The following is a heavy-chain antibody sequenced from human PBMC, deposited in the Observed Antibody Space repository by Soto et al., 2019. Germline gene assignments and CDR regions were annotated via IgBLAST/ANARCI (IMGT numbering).Heavy chain of an antibody. D-gene: IGHD3-9*01. CDR2: ISYDGSNK. J-gene: IGHJ4*02. CDR1: GFTFSSYG. V-gene: IGHV3-30*18. Sequence: GGSLRLSCAASGFTFSSYGMHWVRQAPGKGLEWVAVISYDGSNKYYADSVKGRFTISRDNSKNTLYLQMNSLRAEDTAVYYCAKVDRPYYDILTGYSYYFDYWGQGTLVTVSS. CDR3: AKVDRPYYDILTGYSYYFDY.